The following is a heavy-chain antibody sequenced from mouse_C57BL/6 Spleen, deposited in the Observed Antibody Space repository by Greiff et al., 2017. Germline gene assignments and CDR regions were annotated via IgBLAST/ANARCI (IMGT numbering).Heavy chain of an antibody. D-gene: IGHD1-1*01. J-gene: IGHJ3*01. CDR3: ARDRYYGSSYGWFAY. CDR1: GFTFSDYY. CDR2: INYDGSST. Sequence: DVKLVESEGGLVQPGSSMKLSCTASGFTFSDYYMAWVRQVPEKGLEWVANINYDGSSTYYLDSLKSRFIISRDNAKNILYLQMSSLKSEDTATYYCARDRYYGSSYGWFAYWGQGTLVTVSA. V-gene: IGHV5-16*01.